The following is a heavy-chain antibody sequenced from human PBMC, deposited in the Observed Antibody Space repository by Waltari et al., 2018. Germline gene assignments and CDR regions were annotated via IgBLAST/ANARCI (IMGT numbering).Heavy chain of an antibody. CDR2: IIPILGIP. CDR1: GGTCSSYA. V-gene: IGHV1-69*04. CDR3: ASIAVAGGRADC. Sequence: QVQLVQSGAEVKKPGSSVEVSCKASGGTCSSYAISWVRQAPGQGLGGMGGIIPILGIPNPAPKFTGRARSTADESTSTAYRELSSLRAEDTAVYYCASIAVAGGRADCWGQGPLVTVSS. D-gene: IGHD6-19*01. J-gene: IGHJ4*02.